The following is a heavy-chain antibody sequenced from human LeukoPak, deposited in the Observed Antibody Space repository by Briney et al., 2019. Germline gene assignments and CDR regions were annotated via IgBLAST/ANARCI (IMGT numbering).Heavy chain of an antibody. J-gene: IGHJ3*02. CDR2: ISSSSYI. CDR1: GFTFSSYS. Sequence: GGSLRLSCAASGFTFSSYSMNWVRQAPGKGLEWVSSISSSSYIYYADSVKGRFTISRDNAKNSLYLQMNSLRAEDTAVYYCARDLYTLPEYSSGWFGAFDIWSQGTMVAVSS. CDR3: ARDLYTLPEYSSGWFGAFDI. V-gene: IGHV3-21*01. D-gene: IGHD6-19*01.